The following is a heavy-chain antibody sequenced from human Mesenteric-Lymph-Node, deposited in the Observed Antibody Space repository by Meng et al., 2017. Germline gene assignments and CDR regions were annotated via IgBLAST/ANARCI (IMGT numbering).Heavy chain of an antibody. CDR1: GYTFTTYA. J-gene: IGHJ6*02. CDR2: IHPGDGNT. D-gene: IGHD6-13*01. Sequence: ATVKVSSKASGYTFTTYAIHWVRQAPGQRLEWMGWIHPGDGNTRYSQQCQGTVAFTRDTPATTAYMERSSLRSEDTAVYYCARDFAGIAATGRNYCYYAMDVWGQGTTVTVSS. CDR3: ARDFAGIAATGRNYCYYAMDV. V-gene: IGHV1-3*01.